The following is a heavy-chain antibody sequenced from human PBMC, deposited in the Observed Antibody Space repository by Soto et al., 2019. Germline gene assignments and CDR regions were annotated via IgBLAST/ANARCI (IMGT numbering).Heavy chain of an antibody. CDR1: GDSVSSAIYY. V-gene: IGHV4-61*01. CDR2: IDYTGST. J-gene: IGHJ6*02. CDR3: ATDASQTIHYGMDV. D-gene: IGHD1-7*01. Sequence: SETLSLTCTVSGDSVSSAIYYWSWIRQPPGKGLEWIGYIDYTGSTNYNPSLKSRVTISVDMSKNQFSLKLSSMTAADTAVYYCATDASQTIHYGMDVWGQGTTVTFSS.